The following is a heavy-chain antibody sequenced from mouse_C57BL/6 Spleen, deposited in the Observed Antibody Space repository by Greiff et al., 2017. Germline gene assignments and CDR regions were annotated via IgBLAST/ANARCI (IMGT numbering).Heavy chain of an antibody. J-gene: IGHJ3*01. V-gene: IGHV1-50*01. CDR1: GYTFTSYW. CDR2: IDPSDSCT. CDR3: ARGVPQFAY. Sequence: QVQLQQPGAELVKPGASVKLSCKASGYTFTSYWMPWVKQRPGQGLEWIGEIDPSDSCTNYNQNFTGKVTLTVDPSSSTAYLPLSRLTSADSEDYYCARGVPQFAYWGQGTLVTVSA.